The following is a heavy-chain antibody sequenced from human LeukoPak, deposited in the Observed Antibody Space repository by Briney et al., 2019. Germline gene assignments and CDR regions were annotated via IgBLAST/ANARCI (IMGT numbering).Heavy chain of an antibody. D-gene: IGHD3-22*01. CDR3: AREVPRYYDSSGYYGFYYY. CDR2: IYYSGST. CDR1: GGSISSYY. V-gene: IGHV4-59*01. Sequence: SETLSLTCTVSGGSISSYYWSWIRQPPGKGLEWIGYIYYSGSTNHNPSLKSRVTISVDTSKNQFSLKLSSVTAADTAVYYCAREVPRYYDSSGYYGFYYYWGQGTLVTVSS. J-gene: IGHJ4*02.